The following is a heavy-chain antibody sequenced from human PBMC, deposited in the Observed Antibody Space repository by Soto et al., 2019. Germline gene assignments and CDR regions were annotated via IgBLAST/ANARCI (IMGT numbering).Heavy chain of an antibody. J-gene: IGHJ4*02. Sequence: SETLSLTCAVYGGSFSGYYWSWIRQPPGKGLEWIGEMNLSGSTYYNPSLKSRVTISVDTSKNQFSLKLSSVTAADTAVYYCARYSFIVVVRFDYWGQGTLVTVSS. V-gene: IGHV4-34*09. CDR2: MNLSGST. CDR1: GGSFSGYY. D-gene: IGHD3-22*01. CDR3: ARYSFIVVVRFDY.